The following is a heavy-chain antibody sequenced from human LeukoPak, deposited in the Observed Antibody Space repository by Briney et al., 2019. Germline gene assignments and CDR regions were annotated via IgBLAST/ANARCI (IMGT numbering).Heavy chain of an antibody. CDR2: IYNGGTT. CDR3: VRLQPNTGEWAFDI. D-gene: IGHD1-1*01. V-gene: IGHV4-59*01. CDR1: GDSISKYY. J-gene: IGHJ3*02. Sequence: PSETLSLTCTVSGDSISKYYWSWIRQPPGEGLEWIGYIYNGGTTKYNPSLKSRVTISVDTSNNQLSLRLSSVTAADTAVYHCVRLQPNTGEWAFDIWGQGTMVSVSS.